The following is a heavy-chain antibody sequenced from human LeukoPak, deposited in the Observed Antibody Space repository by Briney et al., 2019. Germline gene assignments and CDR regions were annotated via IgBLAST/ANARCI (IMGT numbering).Heavy chain of an antibody. J-gene: IGHJ4*02. CDR1: GYTFTSYG. V-gene: IGHV1-18*01. Sequence: GASVKVSCKASGYTFTSYGLSWVRQAPGQGLEWMGWISAYNGNTNYAQKLQGRVTMTTDTSTSTAYMELRSLRSDDTAVYYCARDPYNWNDVGFDYWGQGTLVTVSS. D-gene: IGHD1-20*01. CDR3: ARDPYNWNDVGFDY. CDR2: ISAYNGNT.